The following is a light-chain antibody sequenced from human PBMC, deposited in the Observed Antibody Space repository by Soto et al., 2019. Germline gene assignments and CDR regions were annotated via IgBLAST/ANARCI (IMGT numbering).Light chain of an antibody. CDR2: HSS. CDR1: QNVESW. V-gene: IGKV1-5*03. Sequence: DIQMTQSPSTLSASIGDRVILTCRASQNVESWLAWYKQKPGKAPTLIIYHSSTLETGVPSRFSGSGFRTQLHLTIRSLQPEDFPTCLCQLYGHFQWSFGQGTKADI. J-gene: IGKJ1*01. CDR3: QLYGHFQWS.